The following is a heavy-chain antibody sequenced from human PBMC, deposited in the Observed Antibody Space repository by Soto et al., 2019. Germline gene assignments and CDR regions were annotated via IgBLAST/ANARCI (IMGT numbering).Heavy chain of an antibody. V-gene: IGHV1-69*13. D-gene: IGHD3-22*01. CDR2: IIPIFGTA. CDR3: ARDRKYYYDSSGYCLGY. Sequence: ASVKVSCKASGDTFSSYAISWVRQAPGQGLEWMGGIIPIFGTANYAQKFQGRVTITADESTSTAYMELSSLRSEDTAVYYCARDRKYYYDSSGYCLGYWGQGTLVTVSS. J-gene: IGHJ4*02. CDR1: GDTFSSYA.